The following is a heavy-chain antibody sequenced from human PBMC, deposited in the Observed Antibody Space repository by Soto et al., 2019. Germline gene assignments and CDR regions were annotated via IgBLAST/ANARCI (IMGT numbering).Heavy chain of an antibody. CDR3: ARERVRGYSGYDRLQFDY. Sequence: GGSLRLSCAASGFTFSSYSMNWVRQAPGKGLEWVSYISSSSSTIYYADSVKGRFTISRDNAKNSLYLQMNSLRAEDTAVYYCARERVRGYSGYDRLQFDYWGQGTLVTVSS. CDR1: GFTFSSYS. V-gene: IGHV3-48*01. D-gene: IGHD5-12*01. J-gene: IGHJ4*02. CDR2: ISSSSSTI.